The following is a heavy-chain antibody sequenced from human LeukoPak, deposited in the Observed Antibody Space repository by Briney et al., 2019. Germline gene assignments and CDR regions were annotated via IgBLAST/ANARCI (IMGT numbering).Heavy chain of an antibody. CDR3: AKDSRGGFGEVTSIFDY. D-gene: IGHD3-10*01. CDR2: ISWNSGSI. J-gene: IGHJ4*02. V-gene: IGHV3-9*01. Sequence: GGSLRLSCAASGFTFDDYAMHWVRQAPGKGLEWVSGISWNSGSIGYADSVKGRFTISRDNAKNSLYLQMNSLRAEDTALYYCAKDSRGGFGEVTSIFDYWGQGTLVTVSS. CDR1: GFTFDDYA.